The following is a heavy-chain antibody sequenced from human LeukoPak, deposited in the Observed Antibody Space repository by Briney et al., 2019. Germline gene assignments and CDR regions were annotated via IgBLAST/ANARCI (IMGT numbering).Heavy chain of an antibody. CDR3: ASSGFGEFLFDY. CDR2: IIPIFGTA. V-gene: IGHV1-69*13. Sequence: SVKVSCKASGGTFSSYAISWVRQAPGQGLEWMGGIIPIFGTANYAQKFQGRVTITADESTSTAYMELSSLRSEDTAVYYCASSGFGEFLFDYWGQGTLVTVSS. J-gene: IGHJ4*02. D-gene: IGHD3-10*01. CDR1: GGTFSSYA.